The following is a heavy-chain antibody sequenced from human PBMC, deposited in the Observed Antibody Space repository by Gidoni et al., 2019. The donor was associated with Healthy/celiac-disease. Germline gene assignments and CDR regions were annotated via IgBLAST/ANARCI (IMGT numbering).Heavy chain of an antibody. CDR1: GFTPSNAR. CDR2: IISKTDGGTT. D-gene: IGHD2-2*02. CDR3: TTGLVVPAAIVPDFDY. Sequence: EVQLVESGGGSVKSGGFLRLLCVASGFTPSNARMSWVRQAPGKGPEWVGRIISKTDGGTTDYAAPVKGRFTISRDDSKSTLYLQMNSLKTEDTAVYYCTTGLVVPAAIVPDFDYWGRGTLVTVSS. V-gene: IGHV3-15*01. J-gene: IGHJ4*02.